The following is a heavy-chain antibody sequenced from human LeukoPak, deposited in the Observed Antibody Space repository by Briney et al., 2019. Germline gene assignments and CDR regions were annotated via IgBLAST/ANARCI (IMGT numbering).Heavy chain of an antibody. CDR1: GGSFSGYY. V-gene: IGHV4-34*01. CDR2: INHSGST. CDR3: ARGPALGYCSGGSCRIYYFDY. J-gene: IGHJ4*02. Sequence: SETLSLTCAVYGGSFSGYYWSRIRQPPGKGLEWIGEINHSGSTNYNPSLKSRVTISVDTSKNQFSLKLSSVTAADTAVYYCARGPALGYCSGGSCRIYYFDYWGQGTLVTVSS. D-gene: IGHD2-15*01.